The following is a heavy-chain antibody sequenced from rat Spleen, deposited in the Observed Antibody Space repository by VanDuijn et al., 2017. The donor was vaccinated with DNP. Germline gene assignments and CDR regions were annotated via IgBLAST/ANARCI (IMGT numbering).Heavy chain of an antibody. Sequence: QVQLKESGPGLVQPSQTLSLTCTVSGFSLTSYGVSWVRQPPGKGLEWIAAISSGGSTYYHSPLKSRLSISRDTSKSQVFLRMNSLEAEDTAMYFCARNYGLMDAWGQGTLVTVSS. J-gene: IGHJ3*01. CDR2: ISSGGST. CDR1: GFSLTSYG. CDR3: ARNYGLMDA. V-gene: IGHV2S8*01. D-gene: IGHD1-11*01.